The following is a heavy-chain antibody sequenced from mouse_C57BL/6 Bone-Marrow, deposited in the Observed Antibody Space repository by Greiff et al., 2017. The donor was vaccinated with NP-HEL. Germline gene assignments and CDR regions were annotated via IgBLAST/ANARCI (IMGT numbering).Heavy chain of an antibody. Sequence: DVKLVESGGGLVKPGGSLKLSCAASGFTFSDYGMHWVRQAPEKGLEWVAYISSGSSTIYYADTVKGRFTISTDNATNTLFLQMTSLRSEDTAMYYCASYDCDWYFDVWGTGTTVTVSS. CDR2: ISSGSSTI. CDR1: GFTFSDYG. V-gene: IGHV5-17*01. CDR3: ASYDCDWYFDV. D-gene: IGHD2-4*01. J-gene: IGHJ1*03.